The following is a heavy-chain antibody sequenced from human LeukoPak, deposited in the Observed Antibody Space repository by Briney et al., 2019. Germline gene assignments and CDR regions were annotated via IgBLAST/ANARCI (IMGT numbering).Heavy chain of an antibody. CDR3: ARVRAGGSSSRGYFDY. Sequence: GGSLRLSCAASGFIFSTYSMIWGRQAPGKGLEWVSSITSRSDYIYYADSVKGRFTISRHNDKNSLYMQMDRLSAEDTAVYYCARVRAGGSSSRGYFDYWGQGTLVTVSS. CDR1: GFIFSTYS. CDR2: ITSRSDYI. D-gene: IGHD1-26*01. V-gene: IGHV3-21*01. J-gene: IGHJ4*02.